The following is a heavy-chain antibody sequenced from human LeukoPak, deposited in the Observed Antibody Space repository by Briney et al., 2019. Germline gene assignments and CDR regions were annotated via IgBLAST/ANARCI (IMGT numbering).Heavy chain of an antibody. V-gene: IGHV1-2*02. D-gene: IGHD5-12*01. Sequence: ASVKVSCTASGYTFADYYIHWVRQAPGQGLEWMGWINPNSGDTSYAQNFQDRVTMTRDTSITIAYMELSRLTSDDTAVYYCARDREWLRSTDYYYYYMDVWGKGTTVTVSS. J-gene: IGHJ6*03. CDR3: ARDREWLRSTDYYYYYMDV. CDR1: GYTFADYY. CDR2: INPNSGDT.